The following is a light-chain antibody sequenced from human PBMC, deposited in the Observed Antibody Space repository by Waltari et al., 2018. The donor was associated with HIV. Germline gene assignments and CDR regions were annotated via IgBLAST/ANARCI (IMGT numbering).Light chain of an antibody. Sequence: QSVLTQPPAVSAAPSQMLTISCSGHSSNIGNTPVSWYQQLPRTAPKLLIYDNNKRPSGIPDRFSGSKSGTSATLGITGLQTADEADYYCGTWDSSLSVVVFGGGTKLTVL. CDR3: GTWDSSLSVVV. CDR2: DNN. J-gene: IGLJ2*01. V-gene: IGLV1-51*01. CDR1: SSNIGNTP.